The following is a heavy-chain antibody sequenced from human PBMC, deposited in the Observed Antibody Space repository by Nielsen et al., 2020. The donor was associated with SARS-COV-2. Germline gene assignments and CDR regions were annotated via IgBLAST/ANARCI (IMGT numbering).Heavy chain of an antibody. CDR3: ATFYLPAAMGGGYYYYGMDV. Sequence: ASVKVSCKASGYTFTSYGISWVRQAPGQGLEWMGWISAYNGNTNYAQKLQGRVTMTTDTSTSTAYMELRSLRSEDTAVYYCATFYLPAAMGGGYYYYGMDVWGQGTTVTVSS. CDR1: GYTFTSYG. CDR2: ISAYNGNT. V-gene: IGHV1-18*01. D-gene: IGHD2-2*01. J-gene: IGHJ6*02.